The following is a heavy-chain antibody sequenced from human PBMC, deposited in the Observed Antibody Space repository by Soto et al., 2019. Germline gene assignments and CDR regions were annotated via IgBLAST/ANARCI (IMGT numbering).Heavy chain of an antibody. CDR1: GYTFTSYA. V-gene: IGHV1-3*01. D-gene: IGHD3-3*01. CDR3: ASGDTALLGPYYYYGMVV. J-gene: IGHJ6*02. CDR2: INAGNGNT. Sequence: ASVKVSCKASGYTFTSYAMHWVRQAPGQRLEWMGWINAGNGNTKYSQKFQGRVTITRDTSASTAYMELSSLRSEDTAVYYCASGDTALLGPYYYYGMVVWGQGTTVTVSS.